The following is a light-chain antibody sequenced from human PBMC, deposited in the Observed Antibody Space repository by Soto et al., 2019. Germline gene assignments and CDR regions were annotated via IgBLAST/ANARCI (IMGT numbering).Light chain of an antibody. CDR3: QQYNNWWT. CDR1: QSVSSN. CDR2: GAS. J-gene: IGKJ1*01. Sequence: EIVMTQSPSTLSGSPGERATLSCRASQSVSSNLAWYQQKPGQAPRLLIYGASTRATGIPARFSGSASGTESTLTISSLKSEDFAVYYCQQYNNWWTFGQGTKVDIK. V-gene: IGKV3-15*01.